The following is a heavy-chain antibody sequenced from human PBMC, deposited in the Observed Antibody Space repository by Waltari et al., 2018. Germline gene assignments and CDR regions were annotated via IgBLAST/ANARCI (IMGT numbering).Heavy chain of an antibody. Sequence: QVQLQQWGAGQLQPSETLSLSCAVFGGSFSGSSWGWVRQARGKGLEWIGEINQRGNINSNPSLRSRLTMSVDTSNNQLSLKLNSVTAADTAVYYCVRLEDCTGPGGNCYSGELFALDVWGQGTTVTVSS. CDR3: VRLEDCTGPGGNCYSGELFALDV. J-gene: IGHJ6*02. V-gene: IGHV4-34*01. D-gene: IGHD2-8*02. CDR1: GGSFSGSS. CDR2: INQRGNI.